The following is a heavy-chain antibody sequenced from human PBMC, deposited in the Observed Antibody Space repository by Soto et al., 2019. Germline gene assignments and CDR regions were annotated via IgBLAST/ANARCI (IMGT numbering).Heavy chain of an antibody. D-gene: IGHD3-3*01. J-gene: IGHJ3*02. Sequence: QVHLQESGPGLVKPSQTLSLTCTVSGGSLTSNGYYWSWIRQRPEKGLEWLGYIYYSGTTHFNPSLKSRLSISMDTSNNQFSLNLTSVTAADMAVYFCARDLLYRAVFEIWGQGTLVTVSA. CDR3: ARDLLYRAVFEI. CDR1: GGSLTSNGYY. CDR2: IYYSGTT. V-gene: IGHV4-31*03.